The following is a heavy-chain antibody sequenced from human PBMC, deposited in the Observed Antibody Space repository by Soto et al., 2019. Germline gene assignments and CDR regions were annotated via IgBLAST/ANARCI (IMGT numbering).Heavy chain of an antibody. V-gene: IGHV4-59*08. J-gene: IGHJ6*02. CDR1: YGSISSYY. Sequence: QVQLQESGPGLVKPSETLSLTCTVSYGSISSYYWSWIRQPPGKGLEWIGYIYYSGSTNYNPSLKSPVTISVDTSKNQFSLKLSSVTAADTAVYYCARQGPYGMDVWGQGTTVTVSS. CDR3: ARQGPYGMDV. CDR2: IYYSGST.